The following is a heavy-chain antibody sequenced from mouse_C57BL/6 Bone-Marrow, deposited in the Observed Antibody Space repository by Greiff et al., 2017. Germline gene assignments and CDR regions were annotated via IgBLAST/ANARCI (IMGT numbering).Heavy chain of an antibody. J-gene: IGHJ1*03. D-gene: IGHD1-2*01. CDR2: IDPSDSYT. CDR1: GYTFTSYW. V-gene: IGHV1-59*01. Sequence: QVQLQQPGAELVRPGTSVKLSCKASGYTFTSYWMPWVKQRPGQGLEWIGVIDPSDSYTNYNQKFKGKATLTVDTSSSTAYMQLSSLTSEGSAVYYCARPGLLRRWYVDVWGKGTTVTVSS. CDR3: ARPGLLRRWYVDV.